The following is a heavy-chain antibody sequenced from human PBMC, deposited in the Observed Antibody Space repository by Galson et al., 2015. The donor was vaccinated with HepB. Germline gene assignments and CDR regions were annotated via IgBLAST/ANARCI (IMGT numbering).Heavy chain of an antibody. CDR2: IYHSGTT. D-gene: IGHD5-24*01. V-gene: IGHV4-38-2*02. CDR1: GYSISSGYY. J-gene: IGHJ4*02. Sequence: LSLTCTVSGYSISSGYYWGWLRQPPGKGLEWIGSIYHSGTTYNIPSLQGRVTISVDTSKNQFSLKLSSVTAADTAVYYCAGGRWLQRNDYWGQGTLVTVSS. CDR3: AGGRWLQRNDY.